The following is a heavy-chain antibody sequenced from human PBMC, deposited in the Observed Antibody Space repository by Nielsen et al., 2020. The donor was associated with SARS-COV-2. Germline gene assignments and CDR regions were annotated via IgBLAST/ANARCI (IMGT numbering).Heavy chain of an antibody. Sequence: ASVKVSCKASGYTFTSYGISWVRQAPGQGLEWMGWINPNSGGTNYAQKFQGWATMTRDTSISTAYMELSRLRSDDTAVYYCARAWMGDFWSGVTGYYYYYGMDVWGQGTTVTVSS. D-gene: IGHD3-3*01. J-gene: IGHJ6*02. V-gene: IGHV1-2*04. CDR2: INPNSGGT. CDR1: GYTFTSYG. CDR3: ARAWMGDFWSGVTGYYYYYGMDV.